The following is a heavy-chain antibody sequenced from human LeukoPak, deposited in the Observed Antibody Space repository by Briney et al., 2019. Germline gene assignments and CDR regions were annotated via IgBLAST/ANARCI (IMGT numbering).Heavy chain of an antibody. CDR2: MNPNSGNT. D-gene: IGHD2-15*01. CDR3: ARAVVAGTGPELDH. J-gene: IGHJ4*02. V-gene: IGHV1-8*01. Sequence: ASVKVSCKASGYTFTNYDINWVRQATGQGLEWMGWMNPNSGNTGYAQKFQGRVNMTRNTSISTAYMELSSLRSEDTAVYYCARAVVAGTGPELDHWGQGTLVTVSS. CDR1: GYTFTNYD.